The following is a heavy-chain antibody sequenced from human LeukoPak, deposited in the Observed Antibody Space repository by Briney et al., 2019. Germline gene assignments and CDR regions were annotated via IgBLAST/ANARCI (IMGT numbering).Heavy chain of an antibody. V-gene: IGHV5-51*01. D-gene: IGHD1-1*01. CDR3: ARHRALERRVREGQADTLYGMDV. CDR2: IYPGDSDT. Sequence: GESLKISCKASGYSFTSYWIGWVRQMPGKGLEWMGIIYPGDSDTRYSPSFQGQVTISADKSISTAYLQWSSLKASDTAMYYCARHRALERRVREGQADTLYGMDVWGQGTTVTVSS. CDR1: GYSFTSYW. J-gene: IGHJ6*02.